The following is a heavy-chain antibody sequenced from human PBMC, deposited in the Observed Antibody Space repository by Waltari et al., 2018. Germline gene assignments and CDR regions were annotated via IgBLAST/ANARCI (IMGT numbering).Heavy chain of an antibody. Sequence: QVQLQESGPGLVKPSQTLSLTCTVSGGSISSGSYYWSWIRQPAGKGLEWIGRIYTSGNTNYNPSLKSRVTISVDTSKNQFSLKLSSVTAADTAVYYCARGIAVAGTGYYYGMDVWGQGTTVTVSS. CDR3: ARGIAVAGTGYYYGMDV. CDR1: GGSISSGSYY. CDR2: IYTSGNT. V-gene: IGHV4-61*02. D-gene: IGHD6-19*01. J-gene: IGHJ6*02.